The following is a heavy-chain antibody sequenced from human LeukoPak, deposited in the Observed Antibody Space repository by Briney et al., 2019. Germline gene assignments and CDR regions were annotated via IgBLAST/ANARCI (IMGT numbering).Heavy chain of an antibody. J-gene: IGHJ5*02. CDR2: IKQDGSEK. V-gene: IGHV3-7*01. CDR3: ARQGSSTSWNGGWFDP. CDR1: GFTLSNYW. D-gene: IGHD2-2*01. Sequence: GGSLRLSCAASGFTLSNYWMSWVRQAPGKGLEWVANIKQDGSEKYYVDSGKGRFTISRDNAKTSLYLQMNSLRGEDTAVYYCARQGSSTSWNGGWFDPWGQGTLVTVSS.